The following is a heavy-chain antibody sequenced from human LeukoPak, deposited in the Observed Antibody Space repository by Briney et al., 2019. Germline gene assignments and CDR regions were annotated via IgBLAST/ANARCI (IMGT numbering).Heavy chain of an antibody. Sequence: EASVKVSCKASGDTFNNYGITWVRQAPGQGLEWMGWISIHNGNTNYAQKLQGRVTMTTDTSTSTAYMELRSLRSDDTAVYYCARNVAVAGRGWKHDAFDIWGQGTMVTVSS. CDR2: ISIHNGNT. V-gene: IGHV1-18*01. J-gene: IGHJ3*02. CDR1: GDTFNNYG. D-gene: IGHD6-19*01. CDR3: ARNVAVAGRGWKHDAFDI.